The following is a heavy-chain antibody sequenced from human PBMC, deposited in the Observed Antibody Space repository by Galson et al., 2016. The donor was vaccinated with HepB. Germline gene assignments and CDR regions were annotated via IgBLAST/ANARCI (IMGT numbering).Heavy chain of an antibody. D-gene: IGHD3-22*01. V-gene: IGHV4-59*08. J-gene: IGHJ4*02. CDR1: GASIRTYY. CDR3: ARLSSEYYYDSSGYRSYYFDY. CDR2: IYYTGTT. Sequence: ETLSLTCTVSGASIRTYYWSWIRQPPGKGLEWIGYIYYTGTTNYNPSLKSRVTTSVDTSKNQFSLKLSYVTAADTAVYSCARLSSEYYYDSSGYRSYYFDYWGQGTLVTVSS.